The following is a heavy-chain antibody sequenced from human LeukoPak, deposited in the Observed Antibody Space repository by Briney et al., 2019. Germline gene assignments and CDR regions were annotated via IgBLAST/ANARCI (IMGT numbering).Heavy chain of an antibody. V-gene: IGHV3-30-3*01. CDR2: ISYDGSGK. J-gene: IGHJ4*02. CDR3: VRDGLVSIGYYNFDY. D-gene: IGHD3-22*01. CDR1: GFTFSSYA. Sequence: GGSLRLSCAASGFTFSSYAIHWVRQAPGKGLEWVAVISYDGSGKFYADSVKGRPTISRDNSKNTLHLQMDSLRAEDTAVYYCVRDGLVSIGYYNFDYWGQGTLVTVSS.